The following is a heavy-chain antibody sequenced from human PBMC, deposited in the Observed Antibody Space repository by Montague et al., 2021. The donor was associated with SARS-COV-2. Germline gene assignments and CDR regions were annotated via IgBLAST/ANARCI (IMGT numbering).Heavy chain of an antibody. CDR3: ARHYSATLPAVY. D-gene: IGHD2-15*01. CDR2: ISDSGST. CDR1: GGSISSFH. V-gene: IGHV4-59*08. Sequence: SETLSLTCTVSGGSISSFHWSWSRQPPGKGLEWIGYISDSGSTNYNPSLTSRVTMSVDTSKNQFSLKVNSVTAADTAVYYCARHYSATLPAVYWGQGTLVTVSS. J-gene: IGHJ4*02.